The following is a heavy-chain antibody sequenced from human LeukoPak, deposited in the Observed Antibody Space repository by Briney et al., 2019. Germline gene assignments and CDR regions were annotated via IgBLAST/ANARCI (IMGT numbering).Heavy chain of an antibody. D-gene: IGHD2-21*02. CDR3: ARAPYCGGDCYWNIDY. CDR2: IIPIFGIA. V-gene: IGHV1-69*13. J-gene: IGHJ4*02. Sequence: GASVKVSCKASGGTFSSYAISWVRQAPGQGLEWMGGIIPIFGIANYAQKFQGRVTITADESTSTAYMELSSLRSEDTAVYYCARAPYCGGDCYWNIDYWGQGTLVTVSS. CDR1: GGTFSSYA.